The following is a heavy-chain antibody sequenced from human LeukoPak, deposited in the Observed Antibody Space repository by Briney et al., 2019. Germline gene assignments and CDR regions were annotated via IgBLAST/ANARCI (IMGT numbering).Heavy chain of an antibody. V-gene: IGHV1-18*01. CDR3: ARAGGRDNDYGDYVEEEAIFLDY. J-gene: IGHJ4*02. CDR1: GYTFTSYG. CDR2: ISAYNGNT. D-gene: IGHD4-17*01. Sequence: ASVKVSCKASGYTFTSYGISWVRQAPGQGLEWIGWISAYNGNTNYAQKLQGRVTMTTDTSTSTAYMELRSLRSDDTAAYYCARAGGRDNDYGDYVEEEAIFLDYWGQGTLVTVSS.